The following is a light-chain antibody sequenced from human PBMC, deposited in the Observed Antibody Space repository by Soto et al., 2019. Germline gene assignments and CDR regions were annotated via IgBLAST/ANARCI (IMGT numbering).Light chain of an antibody. V-gene: IGKV3-15*01. J-gene: IGKJ5*01. CDR1: QSVSSN. CDR2: GAS. CDR3: QQYDSWPL. Sequence: EIVMTESPVTLSMSPGERVILACRASQSVSSNLAWYQQSPGQAPSXIIHGASTRATGIPARLSGRGSGTFFTLTISSLQSEDFSVYYCQQYDSWPLFGQGTRLEIK.